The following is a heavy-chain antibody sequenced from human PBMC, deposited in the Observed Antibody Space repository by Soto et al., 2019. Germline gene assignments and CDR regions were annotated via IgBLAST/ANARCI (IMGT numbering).Heavy chain of an antibody. CDR1: GFTFNNYG. J-gene: IGHJ5*01. D-gene: IGHD3-9*01. V-gene: IGHV3-33*06. CDR3: AKDHSDSAETGYGRNWFDS. CDR2: IWFDGSNQ. Sequence: QVQLVESGGGVVQPGRSLRLSCAASGFTFNNYGMQWVRQAPGKGLEWVAMIWFDGSNQYYADSVKGRFTISRDISKSTLYVKMDNLRAEDTAAYYCAKDHSDSAETGYGRNWFDSWGQGTLVTVSS.